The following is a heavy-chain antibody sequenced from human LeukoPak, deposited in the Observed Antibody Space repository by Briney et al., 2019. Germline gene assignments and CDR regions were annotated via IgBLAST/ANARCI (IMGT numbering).Heavy chain of an antibody. J-gene: IGHJ4*02. V-gene: IGHV3-23*01. Sequence: PGGSLRLSCAVSGFTISSYAMSWVRQAPGKGLEWVSAMSGSAGNTYYADSVKGRITILRDNSKNMLYLVMNSLRAEDTAVYYCARDGERFLEWSPPLGYWGQGTLVTVSS. D-gene: IGHD3-3*01. CDR1: GFTISSYA. CDR3: ARDGERFLEWSPPLGY. CDR2: MSGSAGNT.